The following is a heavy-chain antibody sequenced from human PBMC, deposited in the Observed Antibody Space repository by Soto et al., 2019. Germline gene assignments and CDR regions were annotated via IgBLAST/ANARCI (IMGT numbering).Heavy chain of an antibody. D-gene: IGHD5-18*01. CDR1: GFTFSSNA. Sequence: QVQLVESGGGVVQPGRSLRLSCAASGFTFSSNAMHWVRQARGKGLEWVAVISYDGSNKYYADSVKGRFTISRDNSKNTLYLQMNSLRAEDTAVYYCARDPLWGTAMVLWYFDLWGRGTLVTVSS. CDR3: ARDPLWGTAMVLWYFDL. J-gene: IGHJ2*01. CDR2: ISYDGSNK. V-gene: IGHV3-30-3*01.